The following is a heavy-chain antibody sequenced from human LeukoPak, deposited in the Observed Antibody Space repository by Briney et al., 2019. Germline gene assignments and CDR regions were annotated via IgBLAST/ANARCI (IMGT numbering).Heavy chain of an antibody. D-gene: IGHD2-2*01. CDR2: INPNSGGT. Sequence: RASVKVSCKASGYTFTGYYMHWVRQAPGQGLEWMGWINPNSGGTNYAQKFQGRVTMTRDTSISTAYMALSRLRSDDTAVYYCARGYCSSTSCYLWLVDPWGQGTLVTVSS. CDR3: ARGYCSSTSCYLWLVDP. CDR1: GYTFTGYY. V-gene: IGHV1-2*02. J-gene: IGHJ5*02.